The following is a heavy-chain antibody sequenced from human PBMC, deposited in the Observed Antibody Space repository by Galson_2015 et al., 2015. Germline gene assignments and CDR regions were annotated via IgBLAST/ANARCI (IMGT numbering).Heavy chain of an antibody. J-gene: IGHJ4*02. CDR2: IIPFFGTA. CDR1: GGTFSSQI. D-gene: IGHD6-6*01. CDR3: ARALFEYSSSSTLDY. Sequence: SCKASGGTFSSQILSWVRQAPGQGLEWVGRIIPFFGTANSAQKFQDRVTITADESTSTAYMELSRLRSEDTAVYYCARALFEYSSSSTLDYWGQGTLVTVSS. V-gene: IGHV1-69*15.